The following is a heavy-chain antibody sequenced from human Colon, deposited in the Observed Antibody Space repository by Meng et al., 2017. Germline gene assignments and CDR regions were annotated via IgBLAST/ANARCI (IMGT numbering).Heavy chain of an antibody. D-gene: IGHD1-26*01. CDR3: ASNSGI. V-gene: IGHV3-74*01. CDR1: GPTFNSDW. J-gene: IGHJ4*02. Sequence: VERLESGGVLVQPGGSLRLSCAASGPTFNSDWMYWARQAPGKGLVWLSRINSDGSSTNYADSVKGRFTISRDNAKNTLYLQMSSLRAEDTAVYYCASNSGIWGQGTLVTVSS. CDR2: INSDGSST.